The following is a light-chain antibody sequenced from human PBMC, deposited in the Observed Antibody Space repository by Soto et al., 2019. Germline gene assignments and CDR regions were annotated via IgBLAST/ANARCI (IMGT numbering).Light chain of an antibody. CDR1: NSNIGNNY. CDR2: DND. Sequence: QSVLTQPPSVSAAPGQKVTISCSGSNSNIGNNYVSWYQQFPGTAPTLLIYDNDKRPSGIPDRFSGSKSGTSATLGITGLQTGDEADYYCGSWDGSLSAVVFGGGTKLTVL. CDR3: GSWDGSLSAVV. J-gene: IGLJ2*01. V-gene: IGLV1-51*01.